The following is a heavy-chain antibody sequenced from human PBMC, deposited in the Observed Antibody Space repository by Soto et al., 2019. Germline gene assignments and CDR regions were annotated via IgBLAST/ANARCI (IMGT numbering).Heavy chain of an antibody. J-gene: IGHJ6*03. CDR2: INPNGGST. CDR3: VRATAARQRDYSYHYYLHI. CDR1: GYTFINYY. D-gene: IGHD6-6*01. V-gene: IGHV1-46*03. Sequence: ASVKVSCKASGYTFINYYIHWVRQAPGQGLEWMGVINPNGGSTVYAQKFQGRVALTRDTSTSTVYVELSSLRSDDTAVYFCVRATAARQRDYSYHYYLHIWGKGTTVTVSS.